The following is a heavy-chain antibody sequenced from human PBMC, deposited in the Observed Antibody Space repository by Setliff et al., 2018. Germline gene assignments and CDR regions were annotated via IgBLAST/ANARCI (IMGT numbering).Heavy chain of an antibody. CDR1: GGPFTGAS. CDR3: ARGGTYRYFDY. V-gene: IGHV4-59*01. CDR2: VYHSGTA. J-gene: IGHJ4*02. Sequence: PSETLSLTCTVSGGPFTGASIWSWIRQPPGKGLEFIGYVYHSGTAKYDPSLESRAIMSVDASKNEISPKLNSMTTADTAVYYCARGGTYRYFDYWGQGALVTVSS.